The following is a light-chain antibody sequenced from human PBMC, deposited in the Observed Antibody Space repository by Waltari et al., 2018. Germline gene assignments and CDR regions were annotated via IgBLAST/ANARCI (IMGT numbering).Light chain of an antibody. CDR1: QSVLYSSNNNNY. CDR2: WAS. V-gene: IGKV4-1*01. CDR3: QQYYSTPPT. J-gene: IGKJ2*01. Sequence: DIVMTQSPDSLAVSLGERATINCKSSQSVLYSSNNNNYLAWYQQKPGQPPKLLIYWASTRESGVPDRFSGSGSGTDFTLTISSLQAEDVAVYYCQQYYSTPPTFGQGTTLEIK.